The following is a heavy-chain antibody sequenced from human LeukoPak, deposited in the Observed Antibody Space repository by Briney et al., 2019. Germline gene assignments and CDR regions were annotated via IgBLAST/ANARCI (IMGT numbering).Heavy chain of an antibody. CDR1: GITFSRYA. CDR2: ISGSGGST. J-gene: IGHJ4*02. CDR3: AKGRFGGSGYCSFDN. D-gene: IGHD3-22*01. Sequence: GGSLRLSCPASGITFSRYAMSLVRQAPGKGLEWVSLISGSGGSTYYADSVKGRFTISRENSKNTVYLQMNSLRAEDTAVYHCAKGRFGGSGYCSFDNWGQGTLVTVST. V-gene: IGHV3-23*01.